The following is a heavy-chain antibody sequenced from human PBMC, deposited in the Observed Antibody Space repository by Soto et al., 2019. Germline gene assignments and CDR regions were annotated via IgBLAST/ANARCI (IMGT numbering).Heavy chain of an antibody. CDR1: GFTFSSYA. D-gene: IGHD5-12*01. V-gene: IGHV3-30-3*01. J-gene: IGHJ4*02. Sequence: PGGSLRLSCAAFGFTFSSYAMHWVRQAPGKGLEWVAVISYDGSNKYYADSVKGRFTISRDNSKNTLYLQMNSLRAEDTAVYYCARALGMATMEFDYWGQGTLVTVSS. CDR2: ISYDGSNK. CDR3: ARALGMATMEFDY.